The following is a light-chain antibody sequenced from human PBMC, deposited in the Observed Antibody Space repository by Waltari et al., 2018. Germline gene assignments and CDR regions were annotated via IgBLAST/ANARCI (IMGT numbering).Light chain of an antibody. V-gene: IGLV2-23*02. CDR2: DVT. J-gene: IGLJ2*01. CDR1: SSDVGNFDY. Sequence: QSALTQPASVSGSPGQSITISCTGPSSDVGNFDYVSWYQQHPGKTPKLMIYDVTKRPSGVSNRFSGSKSGNTASLTISGLQAEDEANYYCCSYGGSSNLVFGGGTIVTVL. CDR3: CSYGGSSNLV.